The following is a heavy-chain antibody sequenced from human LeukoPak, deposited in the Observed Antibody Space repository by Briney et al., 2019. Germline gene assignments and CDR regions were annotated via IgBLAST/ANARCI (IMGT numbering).Heavy chain of an antibody. CDR3: AREATQDAFDI. CDR2: ISSSGSTI. V-gene: IGHV3-48*03. Sequence: GGSLRLSCAASGFTFSSYEMNWVRQAPGKGLEWVSYISSSGSTIYYADSVKGRFTISRDNAKNSLYLQMNSLRAEDTAVYYCAREATQDAFDIRGQGTMVTVSS. CDR1: GFTFSSYE. D-gene: IGHD5-12*01. J-gene: IGHJ3*02.